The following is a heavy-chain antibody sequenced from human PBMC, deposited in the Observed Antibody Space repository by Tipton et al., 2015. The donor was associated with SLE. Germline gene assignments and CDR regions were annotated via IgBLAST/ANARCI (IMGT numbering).Heavy chain of an antibody. CDR1: GGSISSSSYY. CDR3: ARDPTYSSSSEVAAFDI. V-gene: IGHV4-39*07. D-gene: IGHD6-6*01. J-gene: IGHJ3*02. CDR2: IYYSGST. Sequence: TLSLTCTVSGGSISSSSYYWGWIRQPPGKGLEWIGSIYYSGSTYYNPSLKSRVTISVDTSKNQFSLKLSSVTAADTAVYYCARDPTYSSSSEVAAFDIWGQGTMVTVSS.